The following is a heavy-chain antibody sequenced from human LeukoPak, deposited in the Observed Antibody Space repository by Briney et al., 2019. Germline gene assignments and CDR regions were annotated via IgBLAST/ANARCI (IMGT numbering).Heavy chain of an antibody. J-gene: IGHJ3*02. V-gene: IGHV3-48*03. CDR1: GFTFSSFE. Sequence: GGSLRLSCAASGFTFSSFEMNWVRQAPGKGLEWVSYISGSGTNIYYADSVKGRFTISRDNAKNSLSLQMNSLRAEDTAIYYCAREAVPGGRGDTFDIWGQGTMVTVPS. CDR2: ISGSGTNI. D-gene: IGHD6-19*01. CDR3: AREAVPGGRGDTFDI.